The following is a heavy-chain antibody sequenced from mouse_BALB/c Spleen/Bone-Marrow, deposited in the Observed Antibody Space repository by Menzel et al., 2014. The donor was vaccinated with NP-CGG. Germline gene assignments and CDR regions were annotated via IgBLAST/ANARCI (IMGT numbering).Heavy chain of an antibody. CDR3: ARGVVYYYAMDY. CDR2: IDPSDSYS. CDR1: GYTFTNYW. J-gene: IGHJ4*01. Sequence: LVESGAELVKPGASVKLSCKASGYTFTNYWMRWVKQRPGQGLEWIGEIDPSDSYSNYNQNFKGKATLTVDKSSSTAYMQLTSLTSEDSAVYYCARGVVYYYAMDYWGQGTSVTVSS. V-gene: IGHV1-69*02.